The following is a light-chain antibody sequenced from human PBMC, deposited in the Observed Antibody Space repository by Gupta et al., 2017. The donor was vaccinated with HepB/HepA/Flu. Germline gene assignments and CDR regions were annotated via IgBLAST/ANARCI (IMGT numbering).Light chain of an antibody. Sequence: SYELTQPPSVSVSPGQTARITCPGDALPKQYAYWYQQKPGQAPVLVIYKDSERPSGIPERFSGSSSGTTVTLTISGVQAEDEADYYCQSADSSGTSGVVFGGGTKLTVL. V-gene: IGLV3-25*03. CDR3: QSADSSGTSGVV. CDR1: ALPKQY. CDR2: KDS. J-gene: IGLJ2*01.